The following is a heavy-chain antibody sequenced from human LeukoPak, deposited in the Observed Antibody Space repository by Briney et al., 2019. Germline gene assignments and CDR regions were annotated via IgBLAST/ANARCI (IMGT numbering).Heavy chain of an antibody. J-gene: IGHJ4*02. D-gene: IGHD3-10*01. CDR2: ITYGGSAE. V-gene: IGHV3-30*02. CDR3: TSSGSYRDFDY. Sequence: PGGSLRLSCAAAGFTFISFGMNWGRQAPGKGLEWGTFITYGGSAEYYADSVKGRFTISRDNSKNTLYLQMNSVRAEDTAIYYCTSSGSYRDFDYWGQGTLVTVSS. CDR1: GFTFISFG.